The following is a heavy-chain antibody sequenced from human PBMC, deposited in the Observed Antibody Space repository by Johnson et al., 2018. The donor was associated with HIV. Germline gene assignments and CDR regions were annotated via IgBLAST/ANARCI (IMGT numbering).Heavy chain of an antibody. V-gene: IGHV3-11*04. CDR3: AKGMWGHDAFDI. CDR2: ISSSGSTI. D-gene: IGHD1-26*01. Sequence: QVQLVESGGGLVKPGGSLRLSCAASGFTFSDYYMSWIRQAPGKGLEWVSYISSSGSTIYYPDSVKSRFTISRENAKTSLYLQMNSLGAGDTAVYYCAKGMWGHDAFDIWGQGTMVTVSS. CDR1: GFTFSDYY. J-gene: IGHJ3*02.